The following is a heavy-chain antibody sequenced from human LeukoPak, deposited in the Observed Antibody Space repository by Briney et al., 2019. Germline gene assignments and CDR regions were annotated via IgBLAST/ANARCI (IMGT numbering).Heavy chain of an antibody. J-gene: IGHJ4*02. CDR2: ISGSGYST. CDR1: GFTFSSYA. Sequence: GGSLRLSCAASGFTFSSYAMSWVRQAPGKGLEWVSSISGSGYSTYYPKSVKGRFSISRDNSKNTLYLEMNSLRAEGTAVYYCAKDYIGYDEDFDYWGQGTLVTVSS. CDR3: AKDYIGYDEDFDY. D-gene: IGHD2-2*01. V-gene: IGHV3-23*01.